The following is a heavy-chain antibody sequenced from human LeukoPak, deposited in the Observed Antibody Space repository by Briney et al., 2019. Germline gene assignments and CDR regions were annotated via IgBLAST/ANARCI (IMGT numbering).Heavy chain of an antibody. J-gene: IGHJ6*03. D-gene: IGHD2-2*02. Sequence: PSQTLSLTCTVSGGSISSGSYYWSWIRQPAGKGLKWNGRIYTSGSTNYNPSLKSRVNISVNTSKNQFSLKLSSVTAADTAVYYCAREDFDCSSTSCYIRDYYYYYMDVWGKGTTVTVSS. V-gene: IGHV4-61*02. CDR2: IYTSGST. CDR3: AREDFDCSSTSCYIRDYYYYYMDV. CDR1: GGSISSGSYY.